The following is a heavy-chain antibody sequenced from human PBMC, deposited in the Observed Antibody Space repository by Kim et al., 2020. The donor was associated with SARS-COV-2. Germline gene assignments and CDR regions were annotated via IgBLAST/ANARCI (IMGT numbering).Heavy chain of an antibody. CDR2: ISGSGGST. J-gene: IGHJ4*02. CDR1: GFTFSSYA. CDR3: AKPVLRFLEWLFVEVGYFDY. Sequence: GGSLRLSCAASGFTFSSYAMSWVRQAPGKGLEWVSAISGSGGSTYYADSVKGRFTISRDNSKNTLYLQMNSLRAEDTAVYYCAKPVLRFLEWLFVEVGYFDYWGQGTLVTVSS. D-gene: IGHD3-3*01. V-gene: IGHV3-23*01.